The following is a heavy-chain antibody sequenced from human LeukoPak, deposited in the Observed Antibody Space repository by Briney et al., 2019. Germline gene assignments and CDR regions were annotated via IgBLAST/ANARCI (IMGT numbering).Heavy chain of an antibody. V-gene: IGHV4-59*01. Sequence: FEDPSLPCPVSGGSLSCFYWGWVREPPREGAGWIGYIDYSGSTGSNPSLKSRVTISVDTSKNQFSLKLSSVTAADTAVYYCARGSAYYWAFDYWGRGTLVTVSS. CDR1: GGSLSCFY. J-gene: IGHJ4*02. CDR3: ARGSAYYWAFDY. D-gene: IGHD3-22*01. CDR2: IDYSGST.